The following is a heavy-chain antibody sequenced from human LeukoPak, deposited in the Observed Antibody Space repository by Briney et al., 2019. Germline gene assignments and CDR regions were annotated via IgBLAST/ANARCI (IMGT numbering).Heavy chain of an antibody. CDR2: IYSGGST. V-gene: IGHV3-53*01. Sequence: GGSLRLSCAASGFTVSSNYMSWVRQAPGKGLEWVSVIYSGGSTYYADSVKGRFTISRDDAKNTLYLQMNSLRAEDTAVYYCARETEYYGSGSYYIGYWGQGTLVTVSS. J-gene: IGHJ4*02. D-gene: IGHD3-10*01. CDR3: ARETEYYGSGSYYIGY. CDR1: GFTVSSNY.